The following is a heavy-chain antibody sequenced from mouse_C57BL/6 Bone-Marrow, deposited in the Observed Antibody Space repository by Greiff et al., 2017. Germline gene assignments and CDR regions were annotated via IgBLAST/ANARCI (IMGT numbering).Heavy chain of an antibody. CDR2: ISSGGSYP. CDR3: ARHHYGSSYRYFDV. D-gene: IGHD1-1*01. V-gene: IGHV5-6*01. CDR1: GFTFSSYG. Sequence: EVKLMESGGDLVKPGGSLKLSCAASGFTFSSYGMSWVRQTPDKRLEWVATISSGGSYPYYPDSVQGRFTISRYNAKNTRYLQMSSLKSEDTAMDDGARHHYGSSYRYFDVWGTGTTVTVSS. J-gene: IGHJ1*03.